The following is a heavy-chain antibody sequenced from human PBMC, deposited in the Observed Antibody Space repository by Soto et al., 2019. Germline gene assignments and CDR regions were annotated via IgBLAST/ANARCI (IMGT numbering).Heavy chain of an antibody. CDR1: GGSINSYY. J-gene: IGHJ4*02. V-gene: IGHV4-59*08. Sequence: QVQLQESGPGLVKPSETLSLTCTVSGGSINSYYWSWIRQPPGKGLEWIGYIYYSGSTNYNPSLKSRVTRSVDTSKDQFSLKLSSVTAADTAVYYCARHRYSYGSYYFDYWGQGTLVTVSS. CDR2: IYYSGST. CDR3: ARHRYSYGSYYFDY. D-gene: IGHD5-18*01.